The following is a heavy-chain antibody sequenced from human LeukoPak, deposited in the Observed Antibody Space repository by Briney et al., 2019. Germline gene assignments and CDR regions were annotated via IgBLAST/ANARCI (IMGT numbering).Heavy chain of an antibody. V-gene: IGHV3-64*01. CDR1: GFRFSSYS. J-gene: IGHJ4*02. CDR3: ARTRDY. CDR2: ISENGGDT. Sequence: GGSQRLSCAASGFRFSSYSMHWVRQAPGRGLEYVSAISENGGDTYYANSVKGRFTISRDNSKNTLYLQMNSLRVDDTAVYYCARTRDYWGQGTLVTVSS.